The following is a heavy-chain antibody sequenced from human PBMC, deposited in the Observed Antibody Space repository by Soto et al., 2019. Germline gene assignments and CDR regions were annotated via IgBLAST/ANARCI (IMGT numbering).Heavy chain of an antibody. CDR2: ISNNGINK. Sequence: ESGGGVVQPGRSLRLSCAASGFTFRTYGMHWVRQAPGKGLEWLAVISNNGINKYYADSVKGRFTISRDNSRDTLFLQMNSLRGEETAIYYCAKVIRADSTSSNFYYYSGLDVWGQGTTVTVSS. V-gene: IGHV3-30*18. D-gene: IGHD6-6*01. J-gene: IGHJ6*02. CDR3: AKVIRADSTSSNFYYYSGLDV. CDR1: GFTFRTYG.